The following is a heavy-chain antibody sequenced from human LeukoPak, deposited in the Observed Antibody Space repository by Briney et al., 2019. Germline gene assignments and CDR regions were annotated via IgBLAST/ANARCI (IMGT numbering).Heavy chain of an antibody. CDR2: ISGSIGST. J-gene: IGHJ2*01. Sequence: GGSLRLSCAASGFTFSSYAMSWVRQAPGKGLEWGSAISGSIGSTYYADSVKGRFTISRDNSKNTLYLEMNSLRAEDTALYYCAKDARSGWLQAFDLWGRGTLVTVSS. CDR3: AKDARSGWLQAFDL. CDR1: GFTFSSYA. D-gene: IGHD5-12*01. V-gene: IGHV3-23*01.